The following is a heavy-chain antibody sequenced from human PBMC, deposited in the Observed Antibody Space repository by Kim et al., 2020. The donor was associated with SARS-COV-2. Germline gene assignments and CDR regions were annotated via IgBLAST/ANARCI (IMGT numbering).Heavy chain of an antibody. V-gene: IGHV4-61*02. CDR1: GGSISSGSYY. D-gene: IGHD6-19*01. CDR2: IYTSGST. Sequence: SQTLSLTCTVSGGSISSGSYYWSWIRQPAGKGLEWIGCIYTSGSTNYNPSLKSRVTISVDTSKNQFSLKLSSVTAADTAVYYCARAPYSSGWYYGMDVWGQGTTVTVSS. J-gene: IGHJ6*02. CDR3: ARAPYSSGWYYGMDV.